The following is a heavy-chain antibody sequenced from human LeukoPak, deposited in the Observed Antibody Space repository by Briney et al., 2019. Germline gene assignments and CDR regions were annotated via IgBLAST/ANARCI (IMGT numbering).Heavy chain of an antibody. CDR1: GYTFTSYD. J-gene: IGHJ4*02. CDR2: MNPNSANT. V-gene: IGHV1-8*03. D-gene: IGHD3-3*01. Sequence: ASVKVSCKASGYTFTSYDINWVRQATGQGLEWMGWMNPNSANTGYAQKFQGRVTITRNTSISAAYTELSSLRSEATAVYYCARGDTIFGVVSIGGYWGQGTLVTVSS. CDR3: ARGDTIFGVVSIGGY.